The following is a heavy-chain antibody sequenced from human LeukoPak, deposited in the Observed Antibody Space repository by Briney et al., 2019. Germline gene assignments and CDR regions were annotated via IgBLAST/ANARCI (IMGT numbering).Heavy chain of an antibody. D-gene: IGHD1-26*01. CDR1: GGSFSSYA. Sequence: SVKVSCKSSGGSFSSYAISWVRQAPGQGLEWMGGIIPIFGTANYAQKFQGRVTITADESTSTAYMELSSLRSEDTAVYYCGLGGYWYDAWGQGTLVTVSS. CDR2: IIPIFGTA. CDR3: GLGGYWYDA. V-gene: IGHV1-69*13. J-gene: IGHJ5*02.